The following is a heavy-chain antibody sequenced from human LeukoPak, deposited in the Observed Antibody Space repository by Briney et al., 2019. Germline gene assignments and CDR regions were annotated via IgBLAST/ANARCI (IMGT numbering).Heavy chain of an antibody. CDR1: GYTLTSYD. V-gene: IGHV1-18*01. CDR2: ISAYNGNT. Sequence: ASVKVSCKASGYTLTSYDINWVRQAPGQGLEWMGWISAYNGNTNYAQKLQGRVTMTTDTSTSTAYMEPRSLRSDDTAVYYCAREGIAAAGTRWFDPWGQGTLVPVSS. D-gene: IGHD6-13*01. J-gene: IGHJ5*02. CDR3: AREGIAAAGTRWFDP.